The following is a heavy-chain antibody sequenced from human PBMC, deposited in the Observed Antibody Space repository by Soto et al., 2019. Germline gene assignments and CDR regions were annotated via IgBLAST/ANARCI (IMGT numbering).Heavy chain of an antibody. CDR1: GGAFGSYA. CDR2: IIPIFGTA. J-gene: IGHJ6*02. CDR3: ARGVRNYYYGMDV. V-gene: IGHV1-69*13. Sequence: SAEVCCKACGGAFGSYAISWVRQAPGQGLEWMGGIIPIFGTANYAQKFQGRVTITADESTSTAYMELSSLRSEDTAVYYCARGVRNYYYGMDVWGQGTTVTVSS.